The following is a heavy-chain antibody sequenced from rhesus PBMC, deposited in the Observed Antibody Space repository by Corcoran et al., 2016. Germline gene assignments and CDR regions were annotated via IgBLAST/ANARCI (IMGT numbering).Heavy chain of an antibody. V-gene: IGHV2S1*01. CDR3: ARVRAPYNFWSGYSPFDY. CDR2: IYWDDDK. CDR1: GFSLSTSGMG. Sequence: QVTLKESGPALVKPTQTLTLTCTFSGFSLSTSGMGVGWIRQPPGKALEWLASIYWDDDKYYITSRKSRHTISKETTKNQVVLTMTNMDPVDTATYYCARVRAPYNFWSGYSPFDYWGQGVLVTVSS. J-gene: IGHJ4*01. D-gene: IGHD3-3*01.